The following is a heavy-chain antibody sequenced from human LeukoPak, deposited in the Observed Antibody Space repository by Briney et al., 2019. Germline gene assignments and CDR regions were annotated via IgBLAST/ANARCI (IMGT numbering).Heavy chain of an antibody. J-gene: IGHJ3*02. D-gene: IGHD3-3*01. CDR1: GGSISCYY. Sequence: SETLSLTCTVSGGSISCYYWSWIRQPPGKGLEWIGYIYYSGSTNHNPSLKSRVTISVDTSKNQFSLKLSSVTAADTAVYYCARHGKTPEYFWSGIDAFDIWGQGTMVTVSS. CDR3: ARHGKTPEYFWSGIDAFDI. CDR2: IYYSGST. V-gene: IGHV4-59*08.